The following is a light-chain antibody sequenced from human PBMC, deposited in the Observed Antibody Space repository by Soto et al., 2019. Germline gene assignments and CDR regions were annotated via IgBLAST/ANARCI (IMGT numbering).Light chain of an antibody. J-gene: IGLJ3*02. CDR3: TSYTSSSTWV. Sequence: QSALTQPASVSGSPGQSITISCTGTSSDVGGYNYVSWYQQHPGKVPKLLIYEVTNRPSGVSNRFSGSKSGNPASLTISGLQAEDEADYYCTSYTSSSTWVFGGGTKLTVL. CDR2: EVT. V-gene: IGLV2-14*03. CDR1: SSDVGGYNY.